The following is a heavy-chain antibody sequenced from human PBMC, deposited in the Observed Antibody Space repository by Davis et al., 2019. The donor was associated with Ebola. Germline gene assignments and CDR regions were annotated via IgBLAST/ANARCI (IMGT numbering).Heavy chain of an antibody. Sequence: GESLRIPCAASGFTFRSYRLHWVRPAPGKGPEWVAVIWYDGSNKYYADSVKGRFTISRDNSKNTLYLQMNSLGAEDTAVYYCATSRGTMVFSPFDYWGQGTLVTVSS. J-gene: IGHJ4*02. CDR3: ATSRGTMVFSPFDY. CDR1: GFTFRSYR. V-gene: IGHV3-33*08. CDR2: IWYDGSNK. D-gene: IGHD3-10*01.